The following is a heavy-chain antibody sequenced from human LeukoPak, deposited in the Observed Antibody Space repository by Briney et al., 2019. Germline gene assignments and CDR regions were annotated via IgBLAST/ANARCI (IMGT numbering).Heavy chain of an antibody. CDR2: INHSGST. CDR1: GFTFSSYW. V-gene: IGHV4-34*01. Sequence: GSLRLSCAASGFTFSSYWMSWIRQPPGKGLEWIGEINHSGSTNYNPSLKSRVTISVDTSKNQFSLKLSSVTAADTAVYYCARGPRYCSSTSCPRADAFDIWGQGTMVTVSS. D-gene: IGHD2-2*01. J-gene: IGHJ3*02. CDR3: ARGPRYCSSTSCPRADAFDI.